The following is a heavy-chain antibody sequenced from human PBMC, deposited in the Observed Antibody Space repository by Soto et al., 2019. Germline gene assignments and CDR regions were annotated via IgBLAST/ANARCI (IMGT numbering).Heavy chain of an antibody. V-gene: IGHV4-59*08. CDR3: ARRYGYSFDY. CDR1: ADSISSYY. J-gene: IGHJ4*02. CDR2: IYYSGST. Sequence: QVQLQESGPGLVKPSETLSLTCTVSADSISSYYWSWIRQPPGRGLEWIGYIYYSGSTNYNPSLKSRVTISVDTSKNQFSLKLGSVTAADTAVYYCARRYGYSFDYWGQGTLVTVSS. D-gene: IGHD1-1*01.